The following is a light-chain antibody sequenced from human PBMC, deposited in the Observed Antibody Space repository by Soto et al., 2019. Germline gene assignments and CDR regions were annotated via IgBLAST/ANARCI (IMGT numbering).Light chain of an antibody. Sequence: QSARTQPPSASGSPGQSVTISCTGASSDVGGYNFVSWYQQHPGKAPKLMIYDVTKRPSGVPDRFSGSKSGNTASLTVSGLQADDEADYYCSSYAGSSVPVAFGGGTKLTVL. J-gene: IGLJ2*01. CDR3: SSYAGSSVPVA. V-gene: IGLV2-8*01. CDR1: SSDVGGYNF. CDR2: DVT.